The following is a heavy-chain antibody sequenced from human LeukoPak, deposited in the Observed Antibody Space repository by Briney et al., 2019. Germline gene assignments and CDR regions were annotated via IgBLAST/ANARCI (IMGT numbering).Heavy chain of an antibody. D-gene: IGHD1-1*01. CDR1: GYTFTGYY. J-gene: IGHJ6*03. Sequence: GASVKVSCKASGYTFTGYYMHWVRHAPGQGLEWMGWINPNSGGTNYAQKFQGRVTMTRDTSISTAYMELSRLTSDDTAVYYCARDKQLDWAHYFYYYMDVWGKGTTVTVSS. V-gene: IGHV1-2*02. CDR3: ARDKQLDWAHYFYYYMDV. CDR2: INPNSGGT.